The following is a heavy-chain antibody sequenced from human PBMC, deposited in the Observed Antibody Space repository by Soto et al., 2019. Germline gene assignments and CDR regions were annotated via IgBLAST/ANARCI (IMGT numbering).Heavy chain of an antibody. J-gene: IGHJ6*02. CDR3: ATSARHSYCSGGSCSTYYYYYGMDV. CDR2: INPSGGST. D-gene: IGHD2-15*01. V-gene: IGHV1-46*01. CDR1: GYTFTSYY. Sequence: QVQLVQSGAEVKKPGASVKVSCKASGYTFTSYYMHWVRQAPGQGLEWMGIINPSGGSTSYAQKLQGRVTMTRDTSTSTVYMELSSLRSEDTAVYYCATSARHSYCSGGSCSTYYYYYGMDVWGQGTTVTVSS.